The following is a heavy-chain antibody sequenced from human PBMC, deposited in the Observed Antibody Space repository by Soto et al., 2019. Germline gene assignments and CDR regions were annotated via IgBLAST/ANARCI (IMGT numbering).Heavy chain of an antibody. CDR1: GFTFSSYA. CDR2: ISGSDDST. Sequence: EVQLLESGGGLVQPGESLRLSCAASGFTFSSYAMSWVRQAPGKGLEWVSVISGSDDSTYYADSVKGRFTIFRDKSKNTLYLQMNSLRAEDTAVYYCAKRSSSSTFDYWGQGTLVTVSS. J-gene: IGHJ4*02. CDR3: AKRSSSSTFDY. D-gene: IGHD6-6*01. V-gene: IGHV3-23*01.